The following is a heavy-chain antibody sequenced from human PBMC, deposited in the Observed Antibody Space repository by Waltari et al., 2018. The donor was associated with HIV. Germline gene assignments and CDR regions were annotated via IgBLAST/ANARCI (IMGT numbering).Heavy chain of an antibody. D-gene: IGHD6-13*01. Sequence: QITLKESGPTLVKPTQTLTLTCTFSGFSLSTSGVGVGWIRQPPGKALEWLALIYWNDDKRYSPSLKSRLTITKDTSKNQVVLTMTNMDPVDTATYYCAHTETLESSKQQLSKGPYFDYWGQGTLVTVSS. CDR2: IYWNDDK. CDR1: GFSLSTSGVG. V-gene: IGHV2-5*01. J-gene: IGHJ4*02. CDR3: AHTETLESSKQQLSKGPYFDY.